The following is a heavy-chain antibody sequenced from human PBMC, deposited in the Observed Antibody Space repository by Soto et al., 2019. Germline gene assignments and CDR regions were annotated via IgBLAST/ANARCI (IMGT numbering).Heavy chain of an antibody. CDR2: SHYSGNT. J-gene: IGHJ3*02. Sequence: QVQLQESGPGLVKPSETLSLTCTVSGGSIISYFWTWIRQSPGKGLQWIGYSHYSGNTNYNPSLKSRVTMSVDTSKTQFSLNLAAVTAADTAVYYCARMNQLAPKRNAFDIWGQGTMVTVSS. CDR1: GGSIISYF. V-gene: IGHV4-59*01. D-gene: IGHD1-1*01. CDR3: ARMNQLAPKRNAFDI.